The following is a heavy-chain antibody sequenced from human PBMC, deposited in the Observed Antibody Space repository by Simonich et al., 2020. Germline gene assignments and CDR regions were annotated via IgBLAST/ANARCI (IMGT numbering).Heavy chain of an antibody. V-gene: IGHV1-2*02. D-gene: IGHD7-27*01. CDR1: GYTFTGYY. Sequence: QVPLVQSGAEVKKPGASVKVSCKASGYTFTGYYMHWVGQAPGQGLEGKGWINPNRGGTNYAQKFQGRVTMTRDTSISTAYMELSRLRSDDTAVYYCARGALTGDYYYMDVWGKGTTVTVSS. J-gene: IGHJ6*03. CDR3: ARGALTGDYYYMDV. CDR2: INPNRGGT.